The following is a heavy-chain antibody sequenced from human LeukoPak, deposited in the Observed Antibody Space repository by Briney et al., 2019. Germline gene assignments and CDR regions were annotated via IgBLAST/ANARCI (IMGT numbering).Heavy chain of an antibody. Sequence: GGSLRLSCAASGFIFDDYSMHWVRQAPGKGLEWVSLITDDGGRTYYADSVKGRFTIPRDNSKNSLSLQMNSLKTEDTALYYCAKASFYYGSGADLDYWGQGTLVTVSS. D-gene: IGHD3-10*01. CDR2: ITDDGGRT. V-gene: IGHV3-43*02. CDR3: AKASFYYGSGADLDY. CDR1: GFIFDDYS. J-gene: IGHJ4*02.